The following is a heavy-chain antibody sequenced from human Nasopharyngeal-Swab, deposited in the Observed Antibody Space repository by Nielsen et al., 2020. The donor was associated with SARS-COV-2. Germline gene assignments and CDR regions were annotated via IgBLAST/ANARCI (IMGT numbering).Heavy chain of an antibody. D-gene: IGHD5-12*01. CDR1: GFTFSNFA. V-gene: IGHV3-23*01. Sequence: GESLKISCAASGFTFSNFAMSWVRQAPGKGLEWVSVISGGSDSTYYTDSVRGRSTISRDNSKNTLNLQMNNLRAEDTAIYYCAKDRDSGDDSEEYYHYYGMDVWGQGAPVTVSS. CDR3: AKDRDSGDDSEEYYHYYGMDV. J-gene: IGHJ6*02. CDR2: ISGGSDST.